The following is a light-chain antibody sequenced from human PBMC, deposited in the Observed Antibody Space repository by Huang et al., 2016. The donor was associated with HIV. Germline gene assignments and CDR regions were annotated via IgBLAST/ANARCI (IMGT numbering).Light chain of an antibody. Sequence: QLTQSPSSLSASIGDRVTIACRASHDINTYLAWYPQKPGRAPKLLFYDASTLQTGVPSRFRGFGSGTAFSLTITSLQPDDFAVYYCQQLSAYPLSFGPGTTVD. CDR2: DAS. CDR3: QQLSAYPLS. CDR1: HDINTY. V-gene: IGKV1-9*01. J-gene: IGKJ3*01.